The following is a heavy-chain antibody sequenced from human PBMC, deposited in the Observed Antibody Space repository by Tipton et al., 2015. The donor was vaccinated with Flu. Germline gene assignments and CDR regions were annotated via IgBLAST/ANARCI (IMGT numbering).Heavy chain of an antibody. J-gene: IGHJ4*02. V-gene: IGHV3-15*01. CDR1: GFTVSSNY. CDR2: ILTNAEGGVT. Sequence: SLRLSCAASGFTVSSNYMSWVRQAPGKGLEWIGRILTNAEGGVTEYGAGAKGRFIISRDDSRNMVFLQMKSLQSADTAVYYCATRIVSTCDYWGQGTLVTVSS. D-gene: IGHD5/OR15-5a*01. CDR3: ATRIVSTCDY.